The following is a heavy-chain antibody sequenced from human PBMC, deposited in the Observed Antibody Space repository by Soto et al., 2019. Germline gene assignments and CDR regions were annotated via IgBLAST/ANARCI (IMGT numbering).Heavy chain of an antibody. CDR3: AKDQASGQGSFDS. V-gene: IGHV3-30*18. CDR2: ISYDGSNQ. Sequence: VGSLRLSCAASGFTFNIYGMHWVRQAPDKGLEWVALISYDGSNQYYADSVKGRFTIPRDNSKNTLFLQMNSLRADDTAVYYCAKDQASGQGSFDSWGQGTLVIVSS. J-gene: IGHJ4*02. CDR1: GFTFNIYG.